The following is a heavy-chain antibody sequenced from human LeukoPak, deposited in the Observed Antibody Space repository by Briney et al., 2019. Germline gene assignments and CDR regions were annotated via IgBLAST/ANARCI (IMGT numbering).Heavy chain of an antibody. V-gene: IGHV3-48*03. Sequence: GGSLRLSCAASGFTFSSYEMNWVRQAPGKGLEWVSYISSSGSTIYYADSVKGRFTISRDNAKNSLYLQMNSLRAEDTAVYYCARLNTVVTPRYYYYMDVWGKGTTVTVSS. D-gene: IGHD4-23*01. CDR2: ISSSGSTI. CDR1: GFTFSSYE. J-gene: IGHJ6*03. CDR3: ARLNTVVTPRYYYYMDV.